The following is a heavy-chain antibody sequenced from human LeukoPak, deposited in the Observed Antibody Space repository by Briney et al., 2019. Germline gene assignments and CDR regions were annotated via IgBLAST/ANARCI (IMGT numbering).Heavy chain of an antibody. J-gene: IGHJ4*02. CDR1: SGSFSGFH. CDR2: INHSGST. Sequence: SETLSLTCAVYSGSFSGFHWIWIRQPPGKGLEWIGEINHSGSTNYNSSLKSRVTISVDTSKNQFSLKVSSVTAADTAVYYCASALSASGYYYWGQGTLVTVSS. CDR3: ASALSASGYYY. V-gene: IGHV4-34*01. D-gene: IGHD3-22*01.